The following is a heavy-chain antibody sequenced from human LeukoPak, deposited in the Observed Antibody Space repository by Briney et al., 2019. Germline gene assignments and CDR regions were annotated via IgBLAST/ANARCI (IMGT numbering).Heavy chain of an antibody. CDR2: IIPILGKA. CDR3: ARDPPPDCSSTSCPPIGYYYYGMDV. J-gene: IGHJ6*02. Sequence: SVKVSCKASGGTFSSYAISWVRQAPGQGLEWMGRIIPILGKANYAQKFQGRVTITADKSTSTAYMELSSLRSEDTAVYYCARDPPPDCSSTSCPPIGYYYYGMDVWGQGTTVTVSS. V-gene: IGHV1-69*04. CDR1: GGTFSSYA. D-gene: IGHD2-2*01.